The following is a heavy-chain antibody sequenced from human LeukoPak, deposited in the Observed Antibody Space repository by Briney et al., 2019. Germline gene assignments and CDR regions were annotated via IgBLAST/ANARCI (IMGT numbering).Heavy chain of an antibody. CDR2: ISYDGSNK. D-gene: IGHD6-13*01. V-gene: IGHV3-30*03. CDR1: GFTFSSYS. J-gene: IGHJ5*02. CDR3: ARDLPIAAAEIVRDWFDP. Sequence: PGGSLRLSCAASGFTFSSYSMNWVRQAPGKGLEWVAVISYDGSNKYYADSVKGRFTISRDNSKNTLYLQMNSLRAEDTAVYYCARDLPIAAAEIVRDWFDPWGQGTLVTVSS.